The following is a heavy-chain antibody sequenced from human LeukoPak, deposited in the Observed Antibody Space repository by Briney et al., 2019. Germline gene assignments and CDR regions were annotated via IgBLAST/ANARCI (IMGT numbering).Heavy chain of an antibody. Sequence: PGGSLRLSCAASGFTFSSYSMSWIRQPPGKGLEWIGEINHSGSTNYNPSLKSRVTISVDTSKNQFSLKLSSVTAADTAVYYCARTTRWFDPWGQGTLVTVSS. J-gene: IGHJ5*02. CDR3: ARTTRWFDP. CDR2: INHSGST. CDR1: GFTFSSYS. V-gene: IGHV4-34*01. D-gene: IGHD1-1*01.